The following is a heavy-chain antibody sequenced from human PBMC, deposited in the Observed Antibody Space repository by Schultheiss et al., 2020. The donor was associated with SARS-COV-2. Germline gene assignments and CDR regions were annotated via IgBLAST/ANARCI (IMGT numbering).Heavy chain of an antibody. CDR1: GFTFSDYY. CDR2: IYYSGST. J-gene: IGHJ3*02. CDR3: ARGDYDHAFDI. V-gene: IGHV4-31*02. Sequence: LRLSCAASGFTFSDYYMSWVRQAPGKGLEWIGYIYYSGSTYYNPSLKSRVTISVDTSKNQFSLKLSSVTAADTAVYYCARGDYDHAFDIWGQGTMVTVSS. D-gene: IGHD5-12*01.